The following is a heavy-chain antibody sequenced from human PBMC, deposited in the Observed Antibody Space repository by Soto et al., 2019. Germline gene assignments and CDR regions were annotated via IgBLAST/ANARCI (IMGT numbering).Heavy chain of an antibody. CDR3: ARVAIVATLYGMDV. CDR2: INHSGST. J-gene: IGHJ6*02. D-gene: IGHD5-12*01. V-gene: IGHV4-34*01. Sequence: PSETLSLTCAVYGGSFSGYYWSWIRQPPGKGLEWIGEINHSGSTNYNPSLKSRVTIAVDTSKNQFSLKLSSVTAADTAVYYCARVAIVATLYGMDVWGQGTTVTVSS. CDR1: GGSFSGYY.